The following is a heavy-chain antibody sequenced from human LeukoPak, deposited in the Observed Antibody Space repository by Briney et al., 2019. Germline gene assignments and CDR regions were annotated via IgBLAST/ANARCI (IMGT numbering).Heavy chain of an antibody. CDR3: VTDGADYYDSTGYPIYFDY. CDR1: GFTFSSYI. D-gene: IGHD3-22*01. V-gene: IGHV3-21*01. CDR2: ISSSSSYI. J-gene: IGHJ4*02. Sequence: GGSLRLSCAASGFTFSSYIMNWVRQAPGKGLEWVSCISSSSSYIYYADSVKGRFTISRDNAENSLYLQMNSLRAEDAAVYYCVTDGADYYDSTGYPIYFDYWGQGTLVTVSS.